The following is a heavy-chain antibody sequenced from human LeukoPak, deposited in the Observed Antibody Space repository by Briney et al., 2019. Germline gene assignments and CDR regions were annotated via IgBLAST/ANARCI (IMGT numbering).Heavy chain of an antibody. CDR1: GFTFSDYY. Sequence: PGGSLRLSCAASGFTFSDYYMSWIRQAPGKGLEWLSYISSGRGRSTIYYADSVKGRFSISRDNAKNILYLQINSLRAEDTAVYYCAREGSGRTAYNDGLDVWGQGTMVTVSS. V-gene: IGHV3-11*01. CDR3: AREGSGRTAYNDGLDV. J-gene: IGHJ3*01. D-gene: IGHD3-10*01. CDR2: ISSGRGRSTI.